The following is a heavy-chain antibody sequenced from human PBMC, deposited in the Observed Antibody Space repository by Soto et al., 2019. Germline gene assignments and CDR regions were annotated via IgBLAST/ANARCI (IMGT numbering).Heavy chain of an antibody. CDR2: ISGSGSHT. J-gene: IGHJ2*01. Sequence: DEQLLESGGALVQPGGSLRLSCTASGFMFKNHAMTWVRQAPGKGLEWVSSISGSGSHTKDPDSVKGRFSISRDNSKNALYLHMNNLRADDTAVYYCAKTPFIMVTFVGVMENWYFDLWGRGTLVTVSS. V-gene: IGHV3-23*01. CDR3: AKTPFIMVTFVGVMENWYFDL. CDR1: GFMFKNHA. D-gene: IGHD3-16*01.